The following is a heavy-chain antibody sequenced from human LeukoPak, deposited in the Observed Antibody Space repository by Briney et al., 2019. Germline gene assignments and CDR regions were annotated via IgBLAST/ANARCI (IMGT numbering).Heavy chain of an antibody. J-gene: IGHJ5*02. CDR3: ARVSTVPNGWFDP. CDR2: MNPNSGNT. Sequence: EASVTVSFKASGYTFTSYDINWVRQATGQGLEWMGWMNPNSGNTGYAQKFQGRVTMTRNTSISTAYMELSSLRSEDTAVYYCARVSTVPNGWFDPWGQGTLVTVSS. D-gene: IGHD4-17*01. CDR1: GYTFTSYD. V-gene: IGHV1-8*01.